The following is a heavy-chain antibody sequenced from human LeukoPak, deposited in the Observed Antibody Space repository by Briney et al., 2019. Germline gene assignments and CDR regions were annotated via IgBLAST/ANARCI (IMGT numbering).Heavy chain of an antibody. D-gene: IGHD3-3*01. CDR2: INHSGST. CDR1: GGSFSGYY. V-gene: IGHV4-34*01. CDR3: ARRAVVIMVSDC. Sequence: KPSETLSLTCAVYGGSFSGYYWSWIRQPPGKGLEWIGEINHSGSTNYNPSLKSRVTISVDTSKNQFSLKLSSVTAADTAVYYCARRAVVIMVSDCWGQGTLVTVSS. J-gene: IGHJ4*02.